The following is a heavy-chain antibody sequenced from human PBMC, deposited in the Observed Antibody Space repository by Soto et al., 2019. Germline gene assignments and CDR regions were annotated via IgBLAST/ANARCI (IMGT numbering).Heavy chain of an antibody. Sequence: GSLRLSCAASGFTFSNYAVTWVRQAPGKGLEWVSTISGSGGSTYYADSVKGRFTISRDNSKNTLYLQMNSLRAEDTAVYYCAKTRVFGANYDILTGYYFRYYYYYGMDVWGQGTTVTVSS. CDR3: AKTRVFGANYDILTGYYFRYYYYYGMDV. CDR1: GFTFSNYA. D-gene: IGHD3-9*01. J-gene: IGHJ6*02. CDR2: ISGSGGST. V-gene: IGHV3-23*01.